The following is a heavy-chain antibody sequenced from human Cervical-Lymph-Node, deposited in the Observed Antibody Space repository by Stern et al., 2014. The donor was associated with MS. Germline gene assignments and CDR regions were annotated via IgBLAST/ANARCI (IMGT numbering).Heavy chain of an antibody. V-gene: IGHV3-7*01. CDR1: GFTFSTYW. J-gene: IGHJ4*02. Sequence: EVQLVESGGGLVQPGGSLRLCCAASGFTFSTYWMTWVRQVPGKGLEWVANIKQDGSDKYYVDSVKGRFTISRDNAKNSLYLQMNSLRAEDTAVYYCARRIQPFDYWGQGTLVTVSS. D-gene: IGHD5-18*01. CDR3: ARRIQPFDY. CDR2: IKQDGSDK.